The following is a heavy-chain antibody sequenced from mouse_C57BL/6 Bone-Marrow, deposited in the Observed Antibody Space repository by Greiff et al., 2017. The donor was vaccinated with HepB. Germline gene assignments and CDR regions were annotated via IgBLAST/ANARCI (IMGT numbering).Heavy chain of an antibody. CDR2: ISDGGSYT. V-gene: IGHV5-4*01. J-gene: IGHJ3*01. CDR3: ARDRTWFAY. Sequence: EVKLMESGGGLVKPGGSLKLSCAASGFTFSSYAMSWVRQTPEKRLEWVATISDGGSYTYYPDNVKGRCTISRDNAKTNLYLQMSHLKSEDTAMYYCARDRTWFAYWGQGTLVTVSA. CDR1: GFTFSSYA.